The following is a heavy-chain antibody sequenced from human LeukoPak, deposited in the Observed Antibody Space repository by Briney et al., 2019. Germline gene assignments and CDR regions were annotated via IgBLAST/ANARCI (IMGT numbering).Heavy chain of an antibody. Sequence: GASVKVSCKVSGYTLTELSMHWVRQAPGKGLEWMGGFDPEDGETIYAQKFQGRVTMTEDTSTDTAYMELSSLRSEDTAVYYCATSEQPYYYDSSGYPDDAFDIWGQGTMVTVSS. CDR2: FDPEDGET. CDR1: GYTLTELS. D-gene: IGHD3-22*01. CDR3: ATSEQPYYYDSSGYPDDAFDI. J-gene: IGHJ3*02. V-gene: IGHV1-24*01.